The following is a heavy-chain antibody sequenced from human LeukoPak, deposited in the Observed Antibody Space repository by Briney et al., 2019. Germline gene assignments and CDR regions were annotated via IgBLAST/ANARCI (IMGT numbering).Heavy chain of an antibody. V-gene: IGHV3-23*01. CDR1: GFTFSSYA. CDR3: AKGKKTGITMVRGKTTYYFDY. Sequence: GGSLRLSCAAFGFTFSSYAMSWVRQAPGKGLEWVSAISGSGGSTYYADSVKGRFTISRDNSKNTLYLQMNSLRAEDTAVYYCAKGKKTGITMVRGKTTYYFDYWGQGTLVTVSS. D-gene: IGHD3-10*01. J-gene: IGHJ4*02. CDR2: ISGSGGST.